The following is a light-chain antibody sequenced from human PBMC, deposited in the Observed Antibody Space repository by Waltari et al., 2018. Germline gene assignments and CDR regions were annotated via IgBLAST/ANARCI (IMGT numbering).Light chain of an antibody. Sequence: ELVMTPSPATLSVSPGERATLSCRASQSVSSNLAWYQQKPGQAPRLLIYGASTRATGIPARFSGSGSGTEFTLTISSLQSEDFAVYYCQQYNNWPPGTFGQGTKVEIK. CDR2: GAS. V-gene: IGKV3-15*01. CDR3: QQYNNWPPGT. CDR1: QSVSSN. J-gene: IGKJ1*01.